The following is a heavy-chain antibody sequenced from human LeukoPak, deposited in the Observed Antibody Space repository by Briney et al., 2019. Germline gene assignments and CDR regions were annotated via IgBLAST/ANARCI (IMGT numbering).Heavy chain of an antibody. CDR1: GFTFSYAW. D-gene: IGHD3-22*01. J-gene: IGHJ4*02. V-gene: IGHV3-33*08. CDR2: IWYDGSKN. CDR3: ARDYLDYQSTGSYNVD. Sequence: PGGSLRLSCAASGFTFSYAWVSWVRQAPGKGLGWGAGIWYDGSKNYYADSVKGRFSISRDNSKNTLFLQMNSLRAEDTAIYYCARDYLDYQSTGSYNVDWGQGTLVTVSS.